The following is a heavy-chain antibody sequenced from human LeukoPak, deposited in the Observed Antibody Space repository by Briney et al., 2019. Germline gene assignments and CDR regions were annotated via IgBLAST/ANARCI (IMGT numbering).Heavy chain of an antibody. CDR3: ARAAIRTVTRSYYSDY. D-gene: IGHD4-17*01. V-gene: IGHV4-59*08. CDR1: GGSISSYY. Sequence: PSETLSLTCTVSGGSISSYYWSWIRQPPGKGLEWIGYIYYSGSTNYNPSLKSRVTISVDTSKNQFSLKLSSVTAADTAVYYCARAAIRTVTRSYYSDYWGQGTLVTVSS. J-gene: IGHJ4*02. CDR2: IYYSGST.